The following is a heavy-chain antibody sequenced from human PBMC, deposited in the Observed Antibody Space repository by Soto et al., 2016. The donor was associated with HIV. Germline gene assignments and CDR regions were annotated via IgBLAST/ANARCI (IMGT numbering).Heavy chain of an antibody. CDR2: IHHSDNMYYNPSSS. J-gene: IGHJ5*02. Sequence: QAQLQESGPGLVKPSETLSLTCAVSGYSISSDYYWGWIRQSPGKGLEWIASIHHSDNMYYNPSSSTTIRPSRSRVTISMDTSKNQFSLKLRSVTAADTAVYYCARAGSALRYFEWLNWFDPGAREPWSPSPX. CDR3: ARAGSALRYFEWLNWFDP. CDR1: GYSISSDYY. D-gene: IGHD3-9*01. V-gene: IGHV4-38-2*01.